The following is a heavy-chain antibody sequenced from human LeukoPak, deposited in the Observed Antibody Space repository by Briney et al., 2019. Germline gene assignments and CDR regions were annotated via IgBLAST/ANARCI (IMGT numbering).Heavy chain of an antibody. CDR2: IIPIFGTA. CDR1: GGTFSSYA. J-gene: IGHJ5*02. CDR3: VLEGNWNYIARLGITGFDP. V-gene: IGHV1-69*05. Sequence: SVKVSCKASGGTFSSYAISWLRQAPGQGLEWMGRIIPIFGTANYAQKFQGRVTITTDESTSTAYMELSSLRSEDTAVYYCVLEGNWNYIARLGITGFDPWGQGTLVTVSS. D-gene: IGHD1-7*01.